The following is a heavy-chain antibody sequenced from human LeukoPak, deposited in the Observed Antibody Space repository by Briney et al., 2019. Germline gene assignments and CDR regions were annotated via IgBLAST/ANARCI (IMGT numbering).Heavy chain of an antibody. CDR3: ARVPRPYYYDGSGPFDY. V-gene: IGHV1-18*04. D-gene: IGHD3-22*01. CDR2: ISSYNGNT. J-gene: IGHJ4*02. Sequence: ASVKVSCKASHYTFSDYAITWVRQAPGQGLEWMGWISSYNGNTNRMYAQKFQGRVTMTTDTSTSTAYMELRRLRKEDTAMYFCARVPRPYYYDGSGPFDYWGQGTQVTVSS. CDR1: HYTFSDYA.